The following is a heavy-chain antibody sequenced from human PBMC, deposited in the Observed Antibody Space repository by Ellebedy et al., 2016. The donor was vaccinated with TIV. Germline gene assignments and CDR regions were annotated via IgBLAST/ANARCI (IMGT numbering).Heavy chain of an antibody. J-gene: IGHJ4*02. Sequence: PGGSLRLSCAASGFSFDDYAMNWVRQAPGKGLEWVGFIRSKAYGGTTEYAASVKGRFSISRDDSKSIAYLQMNSLKTEDTAMYYCTTQRSSRFTMIGYFDYWGQGTLVTVSS. CDR3: TTQRSSRFTMIGYFDY. CDR1: GFSFDDYA. V-gene: IGHV3-49*04. D-gene: IGHD3-22*01. CDR2: IRSKAYGGTT.